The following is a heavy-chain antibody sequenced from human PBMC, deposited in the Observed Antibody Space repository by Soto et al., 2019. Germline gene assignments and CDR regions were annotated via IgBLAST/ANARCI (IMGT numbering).Heavy chain of an antibody. CDR2: IYYSGST. J-gene: IGHJ4*02. V-gene: IGHV4-39*01. D-gene: IGHD3-10*01. CDR3: ARLGLYGSGMY. CDR1: GGSISSSSYY. Sequence: PSETLSLTCTVSGGSISSSSYYWGWIRQPPGKGLEWIGSIYYSGSTYYNPSLKSRVTISVDTSKNQFSLKLSSVTAADTAVYYCARLGLYGSGMYWGQGTLVTVSS.